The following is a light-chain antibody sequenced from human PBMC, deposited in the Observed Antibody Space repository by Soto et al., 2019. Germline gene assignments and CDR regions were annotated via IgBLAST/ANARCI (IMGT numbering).Light chain of an antibody. V-gene: IGKV3-11*01. J-gene: IGKJ4*01. CDR3: QQRVNWPLT. CDR2: DAS. CDR1: QSISMY. Sequence: EIVLTQSPATLSLSPGEGATLSCRASQSISMYLVWYQQKPGQAPRLLIYDASNRATGIPARFSGSGSGTDFTLTISSLEPEDFAVDYCQQRVNWPLTFGGGTKVEI.